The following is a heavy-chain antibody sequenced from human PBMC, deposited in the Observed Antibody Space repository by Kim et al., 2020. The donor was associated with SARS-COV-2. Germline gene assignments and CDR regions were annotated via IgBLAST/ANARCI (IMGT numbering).Heavy chain of an antibody. Sequence: SLKSRVTISVDTSKNQFSLKLSSVTAADTAVYYCARVHYDFWSGYYYFDYWGQGTLVTVSS. CDR3: ARVHYDFWSGYYYFDY. J-gene: IGHJ4*02. V-gene: IGHV4-59*01. D-gene: IGHD3-3*01.